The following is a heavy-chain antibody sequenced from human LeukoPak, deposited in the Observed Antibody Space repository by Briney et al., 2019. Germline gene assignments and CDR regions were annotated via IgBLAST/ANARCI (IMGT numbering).Heavy chain of an antibody. CDR2: INHSGST. CDR3: ERKGKLITIFGVDITYFDY. CDR1: GGSFSGYY. D-gene: IGHD3-3*01. Sequence: SETLSLTCAVYGGSFSGYYWSWIRQPPGKGLEWIGEINHSGSTNYNPSLKSRVTISVDTSKNQFSLKLSSVTAADTAVYYCERKGKLITIFGVDITYFDYWGQGTLVTVSS. J-gene: IGHJ4*02. V-gene: IGHV4-34*01.